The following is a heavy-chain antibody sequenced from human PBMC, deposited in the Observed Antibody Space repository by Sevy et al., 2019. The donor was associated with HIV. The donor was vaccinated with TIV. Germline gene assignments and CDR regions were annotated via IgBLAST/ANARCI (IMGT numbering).Heavy chain of an antibody. CDR2: VSYDGADK. V-gene: IGHV3-30*18. CDR1: GFIFNNYD. Sequence: GGSLRLSCAASGFIFNNYDMYWIRQAPGKGLEWVATVSYDGADKDYADILKGRFTISGDSSRSMLYLQMGSLRTEDTGVYFCAKDMVDCSGGTCYSGAVSPFESWGQGTLVTVSS. CDR3: AKDMVDCSGGTCYSGAVSPFES. D-gene: IGHD2-15*01. J-gene: IGHJ4*02.